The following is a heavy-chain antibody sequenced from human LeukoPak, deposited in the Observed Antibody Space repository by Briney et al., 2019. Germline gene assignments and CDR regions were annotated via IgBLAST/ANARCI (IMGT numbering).Heavy chain of an antibody. CDR1: GYSFTNYW. D-gene: IGHD5-24*01. V-gene: IGHV5-51*01. J-gene: IGHJ3*02. CDR2: IYPGDSDT. Sequence: GESLKISCKGSGYSFTNYWIGWVRQMPGKGLEWMGIIYPGDSDTRYNPSFQGQVTISADKSISTAYLQWSSLKASDTAMYYCARAARDGYNYPDAFDIWGQGTMVTVSS. CDR3: ARAARDGYNYPDAFDI.